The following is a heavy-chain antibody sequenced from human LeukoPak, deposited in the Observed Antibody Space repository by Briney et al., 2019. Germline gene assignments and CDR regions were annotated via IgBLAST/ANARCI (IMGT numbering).Heavy chain of an antibody. V-gene: IGHV3-23*01. J-gene: IGHJ5*02. CDR2: ISGSGGSA. Sequence: GGSLRLSCAASGFTFSSYAMSWIRQAPGKGLEWVSAISGSGGSAYYADSVKGRFTISRDNSKNTLYLQMNSLRAEDTAVYYCAKPPAMVRGVGEFDPWGQGTLVTVSS. CDR1: GFTFSSYA. D-gene: IGHD3-10*01. CDR3: AKPPAMVRGVGEFDP.